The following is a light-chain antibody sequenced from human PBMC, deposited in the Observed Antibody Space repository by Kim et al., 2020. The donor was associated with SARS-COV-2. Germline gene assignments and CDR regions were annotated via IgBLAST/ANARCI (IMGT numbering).Light chain of an antibody. CDR3: GTWDSSLSAVV. J-gene: IGLJ2*01. Sequence: QKVTISCSRSSSNIGNNYVSWYQQLPGTAPKLLIYDNNKRPSGIPDRFSGSKSGTSATLGITGLQTGDEADYYCGTWDSSLSAVVFGGGTQLTVL. CDR2: DNN. V-gene: IGLV1-51*01. CDR1: SSNIGNNY.